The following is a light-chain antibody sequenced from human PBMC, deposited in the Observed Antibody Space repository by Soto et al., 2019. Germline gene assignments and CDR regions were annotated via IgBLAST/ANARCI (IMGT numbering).Light chain of an antibody. CDR1: QSVSFN. CDR3: HQHNNWPST. V-gene: IGKV3-15*01. Sequence: IVMTQSPATLSVSPGERATLSCRASQSVSFNLVWYQHKPGQPPRLLMYNASNRAAGVSARFTGSGSGTDFTLTIDNLQSEDFAFYYCHQHNNWPSTFGGGTTV. CDR2: NAS. J-gene: IGKJ4*01.